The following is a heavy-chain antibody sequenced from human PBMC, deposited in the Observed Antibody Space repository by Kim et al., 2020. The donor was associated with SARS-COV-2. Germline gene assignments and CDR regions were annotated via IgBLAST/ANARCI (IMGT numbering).Heavy chain of an antibody. Sequence: TNYAQKFQGRVTMTRDTSISTAYMELSRLRSDDTAVYYCATNVVTPEWDYWGQGTLVTVSS. CDR3: ATNVVTPEWDY. D-gene: IGHD3-22*01. J-gene: IGHJ4*02. V-gene: IGHV1-2*02. CDR2: T.